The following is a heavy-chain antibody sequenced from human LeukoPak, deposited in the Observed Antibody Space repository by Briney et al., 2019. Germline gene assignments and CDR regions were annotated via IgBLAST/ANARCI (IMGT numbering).Heavy chain of an antibody. CDR1: GGSISSGDYY. D-gene: IGHD2-2*01. Sequence: SETLSLTCTVSGGSISSGDYYWSWIRQPPGKGLEWIGYIYYSGSTYYNPSLKSRVTISVDTSKNQFPLKLSSVTAADTAVYYCASHIVVVPAAIHPVDYWGQGTLVTVSS. CDR3: ASHIVVVPAAIHPVDY. CDR2: IYYSGST. V-gene: IGHV4-30-4*01. J-gene: IGHJ4*02.